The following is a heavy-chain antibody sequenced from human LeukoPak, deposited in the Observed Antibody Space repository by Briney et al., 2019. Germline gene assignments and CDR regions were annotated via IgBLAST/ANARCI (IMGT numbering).Heavy chain of an antibody. Sequence: QPGGSLRLSCAASGIIVSSSYMNWVRQAPGKGLEWVSVIYAGGTTYCADSVKGRFTISRDNSKNTLYLQMNSLRAEDTAVYYCAKDRGSITIFGKLDYWGQGTLVTVSS. CDR2: IYAGGTT. V-gene: IGHV3-53*01. D-gene: IGHD3-3*01. J-gene: IGHJ4*02. CDR1: GIIVSSSY. CDR3: AKDRGSITIFGKLDY.